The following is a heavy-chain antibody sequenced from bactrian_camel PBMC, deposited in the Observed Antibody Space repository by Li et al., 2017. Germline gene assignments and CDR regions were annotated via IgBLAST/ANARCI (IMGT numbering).Heavy chain of an antibody. CDR2: IDSGGGST. CDR1: GYTYSRIC. CDR3: ATDPRTCPVVAGTSPHGHGPLFIY. Sequence: HVQLVESGGGSVQPGGSLRLSCGASGYTYSRICMGWFRQAPGKEREGVAAIDSGGGSTYYADSVKGRFTISQDNANNTLYLQMNNLKPEDTAMYYCATDPRTCPVVAGTSPHGHGPLFIYRGQGTQVTVS. D-gene: IGHD6*01. V-gene: IGHV3S1*01. J-gene: IGHJ4*01.